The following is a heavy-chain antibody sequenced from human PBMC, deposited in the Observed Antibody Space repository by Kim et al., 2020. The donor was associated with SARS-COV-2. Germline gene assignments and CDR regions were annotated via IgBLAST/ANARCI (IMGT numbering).Heavy chain of an antibody. J-gene: IGHJ4*02. V-gene: IGHV4-39*01. D-gene: IGHD2-15*01. CDR2: IYYSGST. CDR3: AGYSSRREGYCSGGSCGGYSYGYYY. CDR1: GGSISSSSYY. Sequence: SETLSLTCTVSGGSISSSSYYWGWIRQPPGKGLEWIGSIYYSGSTYYNPSLKSRVTISVDTSKNQFSLKLSSVTAADTAVYYCAGYSSRREGYCSGGSCGGYSYGYYYWGQGTLVTVSS.